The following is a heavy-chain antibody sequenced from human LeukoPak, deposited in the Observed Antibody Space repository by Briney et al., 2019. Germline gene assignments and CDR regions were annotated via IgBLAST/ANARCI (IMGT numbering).Heavy chain of an antibody. V-gene: IGHV1-18*01. Sequence: ASVKVSCKASGYTFSSYDINWVRQATGQGLEWMGWISAYNGNTNYAQKLQGRVTMTTDTSTSTAYMELSSLRCEDTAVYYCAREEAAAGRTFDYWGQGTLVTVSS. D-gene: IGHD6-13*01. CDR3: AREEAAAGRTFDY. CDR1: GYTFSSYD. CDR2: ISAYNGNT. J-gene: IGHJ4*02.